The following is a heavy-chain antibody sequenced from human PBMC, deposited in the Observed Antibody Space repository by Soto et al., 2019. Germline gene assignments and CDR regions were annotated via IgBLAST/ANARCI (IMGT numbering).Heavy chain of an antibody. D-gene: IGHD6-19*01. J-gene: IGHJ6*02. CDR1: GFTFSSYS. CDR3: ASRSSGLYALPYYYYGMDV. CDR2: ISYDGSNK. V-gene: IGHV3-30-3*01. Sequence: QVQLVESGGGVVQPGRSRRLSCAASGFTFSSYSMHWVRQAPGKGLEWVAVISYDGSNKYYADSVKGRFTISRDNSKNTLYLQMNSLRAEDTAVYYCASRSSGLYALPYYYYGMDVWGQGTTVTVSS.